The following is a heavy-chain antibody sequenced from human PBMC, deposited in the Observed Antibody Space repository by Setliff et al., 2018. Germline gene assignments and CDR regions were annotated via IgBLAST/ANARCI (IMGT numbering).Heavy chain of an antibody. CDR2: IYHSGST. J-gene: IGHJ6*02. Sequence: SETLSLTCTVSGYSISSGYYWGWIRQPPGKGLEWIGSIYHSGSTYYNPSLKSRVTISVDTSKNQFSLKLSSVTAADTAVYYCGRQQLAYYYYYYGMDVWGQGTTVTVSS. V-gene: IGHV4-38-2*02. D-gene: IGHD6-13*01. CDR1: GYSISSGYY. CDR3: GRQQLAYYYYYYGMDV.